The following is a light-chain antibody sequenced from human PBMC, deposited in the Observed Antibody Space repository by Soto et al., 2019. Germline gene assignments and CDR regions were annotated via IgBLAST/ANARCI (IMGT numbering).Light chain of an antibody. V-gene: IGKV3-15*01. CDR2: GAS. CDR3: HQYNKWPPWT. Sequence: EIVMTQSPANLSVSPGESAMLSCRASEYVNNNLAWYQHKPCQAPRLLIFGASTRATDTPARFSGSGSGTEFTLTIRGHQSADSAVYYCHQYNKWPPWTFGQGTNVEIK. CDR1: EYVNNN. J-gene: IGKJ1*01.